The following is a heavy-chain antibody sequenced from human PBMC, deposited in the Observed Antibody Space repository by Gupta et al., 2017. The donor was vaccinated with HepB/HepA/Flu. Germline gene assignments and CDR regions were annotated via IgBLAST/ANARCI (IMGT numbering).Heavy chain of an antibody. Sequence: GLVQPGGSLRLSCAASGFTFGSYGMNWVRQAPGKGLEWVANIKPDGSENYYVDSMKGRFTISRDNAKSSLYLQMHSLRAEDTAVYYCARGNSDHSRIFDYWGQGTLVTVSS. CDR2: IKPDGSEN. V-gene: IGHV3-7*01. J-gene: IGHJ4*02. D-gene: IGHD6-13*01. CDR1: GFTFGSYG. CDR3: ARGNSDHSRIFDY.